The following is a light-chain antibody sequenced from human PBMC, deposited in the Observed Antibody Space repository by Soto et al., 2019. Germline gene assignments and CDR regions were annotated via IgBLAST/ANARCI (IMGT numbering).Light chain of an antibody. Sequence: EIVLTQSPATLSSSPGERVTLSCRASQSVSTYLAWYQHKPGQAPRLLIYDASNRATGVTARFSGSGSGTDFTLTISSLDPEDFAVYYCHQRSKWPRTFGQGTKLETK. CDR1: QSVSTY. CDR2: DAS. CDR3: HQRSKWPRT. J-gene: IGKJ2*01. V-gene: IGKV3-11*01.